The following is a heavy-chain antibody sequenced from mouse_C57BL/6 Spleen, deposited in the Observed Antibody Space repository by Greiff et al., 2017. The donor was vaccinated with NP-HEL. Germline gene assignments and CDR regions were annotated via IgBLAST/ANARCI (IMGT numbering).Heavy chain of an antibody. J-gene: IGHJ3*01. CDR1: GYTFTDYE. Sequence: VQLQESGAELVRPGASVTLSCKASGYTFTDYEMHWVKQTPGQGLEWIGAIDPETGGTTYNQKFKGKARLTADKSSSTAYMELRRLTSEDSAVYYCTSEYDDSGFAYWGQGTLVTVSA. CDR2: IDPETGGT. V-gene: IGHV1-15*01. D-gene: IGHD2-4*01. CDR3: TSEYDDSGFAY.